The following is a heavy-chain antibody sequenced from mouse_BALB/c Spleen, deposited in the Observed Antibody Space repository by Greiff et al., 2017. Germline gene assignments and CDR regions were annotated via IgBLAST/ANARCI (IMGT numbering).Heavy chain of an antibody. CDR2: ISSGGGST. CDR1: GFAFSSYD. CDR3: ARHYDYAFAY. Sequence: EVQLVESGGGLVKPGGSLKLSCAASGFAFSSYDMSWVRQTPEKRLEWVAYISSGGGSTYYPDTVKGRFTISRDNAKNTLYLQMSSLKSEDTAMYYCARHYDYAFAYWGQGTLVTVSA. J-gene: IGHJ3*01. D-gene: IGHD2-4*01. V-gene: IGHV5-12-1*01.